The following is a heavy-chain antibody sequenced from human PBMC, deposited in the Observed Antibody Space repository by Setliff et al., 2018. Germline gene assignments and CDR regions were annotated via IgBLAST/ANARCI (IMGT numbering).Heavy chain of an antibody. CDR3: ARDLIAVAATTAFDI. J-gene: IGHJ3*02. D-gene: IGHD6-19*01. CDR2: INPNSGGT. V-gene: IGHV1-2*02. CDR1: GYTFTGHH. Sequence: ASVKVSCKASGYTFTGHHLHWVRQAPGQGLEWMGWINPNSGGTNYAQKFQGRVTMTRDTSISTAYVESSRLRSDDTAMYYCARDLIAVAATTAFDIWGQGTMVTVS.